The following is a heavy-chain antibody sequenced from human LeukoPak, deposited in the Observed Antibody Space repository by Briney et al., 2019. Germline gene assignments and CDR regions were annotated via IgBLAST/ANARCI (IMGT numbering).Heavy chain of an antibody. V-gene: IGHV1-69*13. J-gene: IGHJ6*02. CDR3: ARVGAGDYYYYGMDV. D-gene: IGHD1-26*01. CDR2: IIPIFGTA. Sequence: GASVKVSCKASGGTFSSYAISWVRQAPGQGLEWMGGIIPIFGTANYAQKFQGRVTITADEFTSTAYMELSSLRSEDTAVYYCARVGAGDYYYYGMDVWGQGTTVTVSS. CDR1: GGTFSSYA.